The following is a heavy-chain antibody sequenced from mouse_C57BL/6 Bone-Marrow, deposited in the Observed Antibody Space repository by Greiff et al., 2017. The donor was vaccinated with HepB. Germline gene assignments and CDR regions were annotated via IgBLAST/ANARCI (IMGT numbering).Heavy chain of an antibody. CDR3: ARYGYYVYYAMDY. J-gene: IGHJ4*01. Sequence: VQLQQSGAELVMPGASVKISCKASGYAFSSYWMNWVKQRPGKGLEWIGQIYPGDGDTNYNGKFKGKATLTADKSSSTAYMQLSSLTSDDSAVYFCARYGYYVYYAMDYWGQGTSVTVSS. CDR1: GYAFSSYW. CDR2: IYPGDGDT. V-gene: IGHV1-80*01. D-gene: IGHD2-3*01.